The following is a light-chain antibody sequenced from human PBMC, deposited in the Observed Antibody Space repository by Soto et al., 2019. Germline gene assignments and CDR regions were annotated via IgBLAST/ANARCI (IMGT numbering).Light chain of an antibody. Sequence: EIVLTQSPGTLSLSPGERATLSCRASQSVASNYLAWYQQKPGQAPRLLIYAASGRATGIPDRFSGSGSGTDFTLTSSRLEPEDFAVYYCQQYGSVPWTFGQGTKVEIK. CDR3: QQYGSVPWT. CDR1: QSVASNY. V-gene: IGKV3-20*01. CDR2: AAS. J-gene: IGKJ1*01.